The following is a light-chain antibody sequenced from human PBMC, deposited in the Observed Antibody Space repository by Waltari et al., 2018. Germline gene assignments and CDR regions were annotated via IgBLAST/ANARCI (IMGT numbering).Light chain of an antibody. J-gene: IGKJ1*01. Sequence: IVLTQSPGTLSLSPGERVTLSCRAITSVSRTLAWYQQKPGQAPRLLIYGASTRATGIPDRFSGSGSGTDFSLTISRLEPEDFAVYYCQHYVRLPATFGQGTKVEIK. CDR2: GAS. V-gene: IGKV3-20*01. CDR1: TSVSRT. CDR3: QHYVRLPAT.